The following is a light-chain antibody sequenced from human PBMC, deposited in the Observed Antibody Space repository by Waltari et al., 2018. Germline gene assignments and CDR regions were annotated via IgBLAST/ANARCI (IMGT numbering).Light chain of an antibody. CDR2: DAS. J-gene: IGKJ4*01. Sequence: EIVLTQSPVSLSLSPGETATLSCRASQSVSKFLAWYQHRPGQAPRLLVYDASNTATGIPARFSGSGSGTSFTLTISSLEPEDFAVYYCQQRAKWPLTFGGGTRVEI. V-gene: IGKV3-11*01. CDR1: QSVSKF. CDR3: QQRAKWPLT.